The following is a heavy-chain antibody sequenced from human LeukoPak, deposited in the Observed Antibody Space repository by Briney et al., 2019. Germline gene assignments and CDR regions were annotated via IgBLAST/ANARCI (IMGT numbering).Heavy chain of an antibody. Sequence: QPGGSLRLSCVASGFTFSSYWMHWVRQDPGKGLVWVSRINPDGSVTGYADSVKGRFTVSRDNAKNTLYLQMNSLRAEDTAIYYCTRNFDYGDYFWGQGTLVTVSS. J-gene: IGHJ4*02. D-gene: IGHD4-17*01. V-gene: IGHV3-74*01. CDR2: INPDGSVT. CDR3: TRNFDYGDYF. CDR1: GFTFSSYW.